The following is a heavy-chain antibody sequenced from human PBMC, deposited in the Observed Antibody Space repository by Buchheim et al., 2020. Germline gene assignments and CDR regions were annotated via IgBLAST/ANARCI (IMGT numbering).Heavy chain of an antibody. CDR3: ARRSCYNFWSGYCYYGMDV. Sequence: QLQLQESGPGLVKPSETLSLTCTVSGGSISSSSYYWGWIGQPPGKGLEGIGSIYYSGSTYYNPSLKSRVTISVDTPKNQFSQKLSSVTAADTAAYYCARRSCYNFWSGYCYYGMDVWGQGTT. CDR2: IYYSGST. D-gene: IGHD3-3*01. CDR1: GGSISSSSYY. J-gene: IGHJ6*02. V-gene: IGHV4-39*07.